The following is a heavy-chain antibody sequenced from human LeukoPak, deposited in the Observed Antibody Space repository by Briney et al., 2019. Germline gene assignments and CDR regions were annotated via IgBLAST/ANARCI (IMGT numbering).Heavy chain of an antibody. D-gene: IGHD5-18*01. CDR3: ARDMGDTAMVTCWFDP. CDR2: IIPIFGIA. V-gene: IGHV1-69*04. Sequence: SVKVSCKASGGTFSGYAISWVRQAPGQGLKWMGRIIPIFGIANYAQKFQGRVTITADKSTSTACMELSSLRSEDTAVYYCARDMGDTAMVTCWFDPWGQGTTVTVSS. CDR1: GGTFSGYA. J-gene: IGHJ5*01.